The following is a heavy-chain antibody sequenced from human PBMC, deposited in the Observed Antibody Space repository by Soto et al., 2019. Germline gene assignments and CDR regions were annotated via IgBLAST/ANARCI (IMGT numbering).Heavy chain of an antibody. D-gene: IGHD6-13*01. Sequence: SETLSLTCTVSGGSISSYYWSWIRQPPGKGLEWIGYIYYSGSTNYNPSLKSRVTISVDTSKNQFSLKLSSVTAADTAVYYCARNVADRGGYFYYYYMDVWGKGTTVTVSS. CDR3: ARNVADRGGYFYYYYMDV. V-gene: IGHV4-59*01. J-gene: IGHJ6*03. CDR2: IYYSGST. CDR1: GGSISSYY.